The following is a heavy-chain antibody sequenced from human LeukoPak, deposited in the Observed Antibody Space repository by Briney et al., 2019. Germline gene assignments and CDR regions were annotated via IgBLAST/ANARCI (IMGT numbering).Heavy chain of an antibody. Sequence: GGTLRLSCAASGCTFSTSGMSWVRQAPGKGLEWVSGIRGNGHSIYYADSVKGRFHISRDNAKNPLYLQMNSLRAGDTAVYYCERGYSMVRGVSYWFMDVWGKGTRVTVSS. CDR3: ERGYSMVRGVSYWFMDV. V-gene: IGHV3-21*01. D-gene: IGHD3-10*01. CDR1: GCTFSTSG. J-gene: IGHJ6*03. CDR2: IRGNGHSI.